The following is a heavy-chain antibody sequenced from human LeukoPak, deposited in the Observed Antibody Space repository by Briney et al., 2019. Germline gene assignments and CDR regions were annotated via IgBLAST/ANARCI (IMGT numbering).Heavy chain of an antibody. J-gene: IGHJ1*01. CDR2: ISAYNGNT. V-gene: IGHV1-18*01. CDR3: ARDGVLRYCSSTSCFPEWFQH. Sequence: ASVKVSCKASGYTFTSYGISWVRQAPGQGLEWMGWISAYNGNTNYAQKLQGRVTMTTDTSTSTAYMELGSLRSDDTAVYYCARDGVLRYCSSTSCFPEWFQHWGQGTLVTVSS. CDR1: GYTFTSYG. D-gene: IGHD2-2*01.